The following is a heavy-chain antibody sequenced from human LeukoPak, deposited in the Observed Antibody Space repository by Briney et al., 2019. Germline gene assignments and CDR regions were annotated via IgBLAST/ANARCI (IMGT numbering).Heavy chain of an antibody. CDR1: GFTFSNFD. V-gene: IGHV3-13*04. D-gene: IGHD3-10*01. CDR2: IGSGGDT. Sequence: GGSLRLSCAASGFTFSNFDMHWVRQAPGKGLEWISTIGSGGDTYYPDSVKGRFTISRENAKNSLYVQMNSLRAGDTAVYYCVRETAGGAIDYWGQGTLVTVSS. J-gene: IGHJ4*02. CDR3: VRETAGGAIDY.